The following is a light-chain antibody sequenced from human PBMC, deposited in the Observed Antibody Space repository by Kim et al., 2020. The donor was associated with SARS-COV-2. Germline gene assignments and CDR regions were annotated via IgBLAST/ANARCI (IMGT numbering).Light chain of an antibody. Sequence: PGQSVTISCPGTSIDVGGYNFVSWYQQHPGKAPKFMIYDVNKRPSGVPDRFSGSKSGNTASLTISGLQADDEADYYCCSFAGSYFLFGGGTKVTVL. J-gene: IGLJ2*01. CDR1: SIDVGGYNF. V-gene: IGLV2-11*03. CDR3: CSFAGSYFL. CDR2: DVN.